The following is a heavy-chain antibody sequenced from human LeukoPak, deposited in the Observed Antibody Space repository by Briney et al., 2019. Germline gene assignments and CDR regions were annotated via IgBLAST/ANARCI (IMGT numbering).Heavy chain of an antibody. Sequence: PGGSLRLSCAASGFTFSAHWMSWVRQAPGKGLEWVANIKEDGSEKYYVDSVKGRFTISRDNAKNSLYLQMNSLRAEDTAVYYCARDPIAAAGRGEPFDYWGQGTLVTVSS. V-gene: IGHV3-7*01. CDR1: GFTFSAHW. D-gene: IGHD6-13*01. CDR3: ARDPIAAAGRGEPFDY. J-gene: IGHJ4*02. CDR2: IKEDGSEK.